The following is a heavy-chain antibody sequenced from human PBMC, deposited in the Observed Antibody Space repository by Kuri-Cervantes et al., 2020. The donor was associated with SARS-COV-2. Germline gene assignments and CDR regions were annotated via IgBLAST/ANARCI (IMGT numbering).Heavy chain of an antibody. CDR2: IYYSGST. V-gene: IGHV4-30-4*08. Sequence: LRLSCTVSGGSISSYYWSWIRQPPGKGLEWIGYIYYSGSTYYNPSLKSRVTISVDTSKNQFSLKLSSVTAADTAVYYCARGWATVTTPYFDYWGQGTLVTVSS. CDR3: ARGWATVTTPYFDY. CDR1: GGSISSYY. D-gene: IGHD4-11*01. J-gene: IGHJ4*02.